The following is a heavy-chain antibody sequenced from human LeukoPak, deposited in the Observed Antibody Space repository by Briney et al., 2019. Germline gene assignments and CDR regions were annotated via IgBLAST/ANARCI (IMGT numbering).Heavy chain of an antibody. CDR3: TRIYYFDTNGYGAYFDS. V-gene: IGHV1-2*02. CDR2: INPHSGGT. CDR1: GFTFTEYY. D-gene: IGHD3-22*01. J-gene: IGHJ4*02. Sequence: ASVKVSCKASGFTFTEYYIHWVRQAPGQGLEWMGWINPHSGGTNSAEKFQDRFTMTRDTSVSTVYMELGRPRHDDTAIYYCTRIYYFDTNGYGAYFDSWGQGTLLTVSS.